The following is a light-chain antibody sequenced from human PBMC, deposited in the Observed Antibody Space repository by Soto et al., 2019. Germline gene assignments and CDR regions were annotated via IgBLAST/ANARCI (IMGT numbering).Light chain of an antibody. Sequence: EIVLTQSTSTLSVSPGERATLSCRASQSVGSDLAWYQQKPGQAPRLLIYGASSRATGIPDRFSGSGSGTDFTLTISRLEPEDSAVYFCQHYSSQTFGQ. CDR1: QSVGSD. CDR3: QHYSSQT. V-gene: IGKV3-20*01. J-gene: IGKJ1*01. CDR2: GAS.